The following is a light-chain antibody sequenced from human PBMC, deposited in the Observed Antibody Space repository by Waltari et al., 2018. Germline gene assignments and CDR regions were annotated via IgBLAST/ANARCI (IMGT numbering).Light chain of an antibody. Sequence: QSALTQPASVSGSPGQSITISGTGTSGDVGGYKYVSWYKQHPGKAPKLMIYDVSNRPSGVSDRFSGSKSGNTASLTISGLQAEDEADYYCSSYTSSSTLAFGGGTKLTVL. CDR3: SSYTSSSTLA. V-gene: IGLV2-14*03. CDR1: SGDVGGYKY. J-gene: IGLJ2*01. CDR2: DVS.